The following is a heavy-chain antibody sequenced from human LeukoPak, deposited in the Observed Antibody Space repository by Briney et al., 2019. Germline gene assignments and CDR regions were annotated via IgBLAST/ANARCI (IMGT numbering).Heavy chain of an antibody. CDR2: IFYSGST. V-gene: IGHV4-39*07. Sequence: PSETLSLTCTVSGGSISSSNYYWGWIRQPPGTGLEWIGSIFYSGSTYFNPSLKSRVTISVDTSKNQFSLKLSSVTAADTAMYYCARLKRSITMIVVVRGAFDIWGQGTMVTVSS. CDR1: GGSISSSNYY. J-gene: IGHJ3*02. CDR3: ARLKRSITMIVVVRGAFDI. D-gene: IGHD3-22*01.